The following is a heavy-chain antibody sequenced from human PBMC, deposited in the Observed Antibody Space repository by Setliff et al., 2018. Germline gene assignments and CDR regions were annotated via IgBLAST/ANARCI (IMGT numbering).Heavy chain of an antibody. CDR1: GYTFTSYA. CDR3: AMDGSGSYLYYYYGMDV. J-gene: IGHJ6*02. V-gene: IGHV1-3*01. D-gene: IGHD3-10*01. CDR2: INAGNGNT. Sequence: ASVKVSCKASGYTFTSYAMHWVRQAPGQRLEWMGWINAGNGNTKYSHKFQGRVTITRDTSASTAYMELSSLRSEDTAVYYCAMDGSGSYLYYYYGMDVWGQGTTVTVSS.